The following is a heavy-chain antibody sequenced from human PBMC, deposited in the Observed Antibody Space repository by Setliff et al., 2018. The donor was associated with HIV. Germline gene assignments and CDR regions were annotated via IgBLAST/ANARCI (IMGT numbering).Heavy chain of an antibody. CDR2: IIPFFRTT. CDR3: ARDKTGDLWYFDS. V-gene: IGHV1-69*06. CDR1: GGTFSTYS. D-gene: IGHD7-27*01. J-gene: IGHJ4*02. Sequence: ASVKVSCKASGGTFSTYSMNWVRQAPGQGLEWMGGIIPFFRTTNYALKFQGRVTVTADISTSIAYMELRSLRSDDTAVYYCARDKTGDLWYFDSWGQGTLVTVSS.